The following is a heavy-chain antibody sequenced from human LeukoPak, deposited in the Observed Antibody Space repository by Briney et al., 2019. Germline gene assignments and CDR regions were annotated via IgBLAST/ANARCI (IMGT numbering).Heavy chain of an antibody. CDR3: ARCTASCYANAFDV. J-gene: IGHJ3*01. CDR1: GFTFNNNA. D-gene: IGHD2-2*01. Sequence: PGGSLRLSCATSGFTFNNNAMSWVRQAPGKRLKWVSAINGGGDATEYADSVKGRFTISRDNSKNTLYLQMNSLRPEDTAVYYCARCTASCYANAFDVRGQGTLLTVSS. CDR2: INGGGDAT. V-gene: IGHV3-23*01.